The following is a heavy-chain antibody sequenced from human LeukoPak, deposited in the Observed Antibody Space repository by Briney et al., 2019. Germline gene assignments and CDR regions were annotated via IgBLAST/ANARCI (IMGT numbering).Heavy chain of an antibody. Sequence: GGSLRLSCAASGFTFSSYGLSWVRQAQGKGLQWVSTISGRGTSTDYADSVKGRFTISRDNSKNTLYLQMNSLRAEDTAVYYCALNYYDSGKGYWGQGTLVTVSS. J-gene: IGHJ4*02. CDR3: ALNYYDSGKGY. V-gene: IGHV3-23*01. CDR2: ISGRGTST. CDR1: GFTFSSYG. D-gene: IGHD3-10*01.